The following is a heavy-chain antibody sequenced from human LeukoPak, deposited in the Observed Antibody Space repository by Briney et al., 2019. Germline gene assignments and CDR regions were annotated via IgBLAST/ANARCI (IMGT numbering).Heavy chain of an antibody. CDR1: GFTFHQYA. Sequence: GGSLRLSCAASGFTFHQYAIHWLRQVPGKGLEWVSGISWNSGSIGYADSVRGRFTISRDNAKNSVYLQMNSLRAEDTALYYCAKDKAPLYSGYDWDLDFWGQGTLVIVSS. V-gene: IGHV3-9*01. J-gene: IGHJ4*02. CDR3: AKDKAPLYSGYDWDLDF. D-gene: IGHD5-12*01. CDR2: ISWNSGSI.